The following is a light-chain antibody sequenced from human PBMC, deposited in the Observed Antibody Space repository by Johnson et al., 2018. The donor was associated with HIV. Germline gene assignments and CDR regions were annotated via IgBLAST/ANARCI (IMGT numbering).Light chain of an antibody. CDR3: GTWDSSLSAAFYV. Sequence: QPVLTQPPSVSAAPGQKVTISCSGSSSNIGNNYVSWYQQVPGTAPKLLIYDNHKRPSGIPDRFSGSKSGTSATLVITGLQTGDEADYYCGTWDSSLSAAFYVFGTGTKVTVL. J-gene: IGLJ1*01. V-gene: IGLV1-51*01. CDR2: DNH. CDR1: SSNIGNNY.